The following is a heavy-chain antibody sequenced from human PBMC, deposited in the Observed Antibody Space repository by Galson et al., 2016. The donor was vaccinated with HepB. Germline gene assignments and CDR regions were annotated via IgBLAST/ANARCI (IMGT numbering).Heavy chain of an antibody. J-gene: IGHJ5*02. V-gene: IGHV1-58*01. CDR3: AASQVVAVHLGPGNWFDP. Sequence: SVKVSCKASEFTFTSSAVQWVRQARGQRLEWIGWIVVGSSVTSYAQKFQERVTITRDVSTRTAYMELSSLRSEDSGVYYCAASQVVAVHLGPGNWFDPWGQGTLVTVSS. CDR2: IVVGSSVT. CDR1: EFTFTSSA. D-gene: IGHD3-16*01.